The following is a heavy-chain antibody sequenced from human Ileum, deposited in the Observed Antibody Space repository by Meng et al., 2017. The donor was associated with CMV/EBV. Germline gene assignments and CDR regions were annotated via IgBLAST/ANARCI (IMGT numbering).Heavy chain of an antibody. J-gene: IGHJ5*02. CDR3: AKKGVAAAISSWFDP. D-gene: IGHD2-2*02. CDR1: GYTFTDYF. Sequence: QVQLVQSGAEVKKPGASLKVSCETSGYTFTDYFIHWVRQAPGQGLEWMGWIHPKSGGTKYAQEFQDRVTMTRDTSIRTAYMELSRLGSDDTAVYYCAKKGVAAAISSWFDPWGQGTLVTVSS. V-gene: IGHV1-2*02. CDR2: IHPKSGGT.